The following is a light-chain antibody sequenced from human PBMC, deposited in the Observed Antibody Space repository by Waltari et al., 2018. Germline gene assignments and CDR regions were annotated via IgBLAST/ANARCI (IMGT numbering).Light chain of an antibody. Sequence: QSALTQPASMSGSPGQLITISCTGSNSDIGSYNYVSWYQQYPGKAPKVLIYDVNKRPSGASDLFSGSKSGNTASLTISVLQAEDEADYYCSSYTLDIKMIFGGGTKLTVL. CDR2: DVN. CDR1: NSDIGSYNY. CDR3: SSYTLDIKMI. J-gene: IGLJ2*01. V-gene: IGLV2-14*03.